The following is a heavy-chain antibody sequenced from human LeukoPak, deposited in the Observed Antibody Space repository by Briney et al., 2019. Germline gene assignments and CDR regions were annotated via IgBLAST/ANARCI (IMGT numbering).Heavy chain of an antibody. J-gene: IGHJ4*02. D-gene: IGHD2-21*01. Sequence: PSETLSLTCAVYGGSFSGYYWSWIRQPPGKGLEWIGEINHSGSTNNNPSLKSRVTITVDTSKNQFSLKLSSVTAADTAVYYCARDSVAILDYWGQGTLVTVSS. CDR3: ARDSVAILDY. CDR2: INHSGST. V-gene: IGHV4-34*01. CDR1: GGSFSGYY.